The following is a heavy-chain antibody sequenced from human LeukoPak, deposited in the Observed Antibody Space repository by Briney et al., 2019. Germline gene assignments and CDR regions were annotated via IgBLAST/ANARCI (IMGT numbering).Heavy chain of an antibody. D-gene: IGHD3-3*01. CDR1: GGPISSGGYS. Sequence: SQTLSLTCAVSGGPISSGGYSWSWLRQPPGKGLEWIGYIYHSGSPYYNPSLKRRVTISVAVSNNQYSLRLTPVTAADTAVYYCARKGFVESTCWRGAFDVWGQGTMVTVSS. CDR2: IYHSGSP. J-gene: IGHJ3*01. V-gene: IGHV4-30-2*01. CDR3: ARKGFVESTCWRGAFDV.